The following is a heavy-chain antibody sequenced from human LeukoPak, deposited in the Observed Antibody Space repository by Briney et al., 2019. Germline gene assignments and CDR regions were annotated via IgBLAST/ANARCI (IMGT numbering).Heavy chain of an antibody. J-gene: IGHJ5*02. CDR1: GFTFSSYS. CDR2: ISSSSSYI. Sequence: GGSLRLSCAASGFTFSSYSMNWVRQAPGKGLEWVSSISSSSSYIYYADSVKGRFTISRDNSKNTLYLQMNSLRAEDTAVYYCARTTMIVVALHHWGQGTLVTVSS. V-gene: IGHV3-21*01. CDR3: ARTTMIVVALHH. D-gene: IGHD3-22*01.